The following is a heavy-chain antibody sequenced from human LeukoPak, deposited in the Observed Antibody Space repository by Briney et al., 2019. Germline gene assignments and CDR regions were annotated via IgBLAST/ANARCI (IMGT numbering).Heavy chain of an antibody. J-gene: IGHJ4*02. D-gene: IGHD1-1*01. V-gene: IGHV3-21*01. CDR2: ISSSSSYI. CDR3: ARALTTLTYEGY. CDR1: GFTFSSYS. Sequence: GGSLRLSCAASGFTFSSYSMNWVRQAPGKGLEWVSSISSSSSYIYYADSVKGRFTISRDNAKNSLYLQMNSLRAEDTAVYYCARALTTLTYEGYWGQGTLVTASS.